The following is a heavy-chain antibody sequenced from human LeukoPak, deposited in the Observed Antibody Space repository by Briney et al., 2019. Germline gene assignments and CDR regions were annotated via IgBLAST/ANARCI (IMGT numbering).Heavy chain of an antibody. V-gene: IGHV1-8*01. D-gene: IGHD2-15*01. CDR2: MNPNSGNT. J-gene: IGHJ6*02. CDR1: GYTFTSYD. Sequence: GASVKVSCKASGYTFTSYDINWVRQATGQGLEWMRWMNPNSGNTGYAQKFQGRVTMTRNTSISTAYMELSSLRSEDTAVYYCARVCSGGSCLLYYYYGMDVWGQGTTVTVSS. CDR3: ARVCSGGSCLLYYYYGMDV.